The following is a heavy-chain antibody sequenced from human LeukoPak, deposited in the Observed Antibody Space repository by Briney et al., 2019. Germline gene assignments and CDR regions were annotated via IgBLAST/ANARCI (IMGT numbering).Heavy chain of an antibody. Sequence: GSLRLSCAASGFTFSSYAMSWVRQAPGKGLEWVSAISGSGGSTYYADSVKGRFTISRDNSKDTLYLQMNSLRAEDTAVYYCAKAKFCSSTSCYLDYWGQGTLVTVSS. V-gene: IGHV3-23*01. CDR2: ISGSGGST. CDR3: AKAKFCSSTSCYLDY. D-gene: IGHD2-2*01. J-gene: IGHJ4*02. CDR1: GFTFSSYA.